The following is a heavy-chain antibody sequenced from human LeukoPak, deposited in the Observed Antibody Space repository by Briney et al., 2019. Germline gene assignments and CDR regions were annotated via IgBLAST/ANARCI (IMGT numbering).Heavy chain of an antibody. D-gene: IGHD3-16*01. CDR3: ARHEINGGDYVCGPFDY. CDR2: IYYSGST. J-gene: IGHJ4*02. CDR1: GGSISSSNYY. Sequence: MSSETLSLTCTVSGGSISSSNYYWGWIRQPPGKGLEWIGSIYYSGSTYNNPSLESRVTISVDTSKNQFSLKLSSVTAADTAMYYCARHEINGGDYVCGPFDYWGQGTLVTVSS. V-gene: IGHV4-39*01.